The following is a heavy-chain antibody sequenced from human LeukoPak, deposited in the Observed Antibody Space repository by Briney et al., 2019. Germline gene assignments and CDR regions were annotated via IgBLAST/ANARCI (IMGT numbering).Heavy chain of an antibody. J-gene: IGHJ4*02. D-gene: IGHD4-23*01. Sequence: SETLSLTCTVSGGSISSYYWSWIRQPPGKGLEWIGYIYYSGSTNYNPSLKSRVTISVDTSKNQFSLKLSSVTAADTAVYYCARDGKLYGGAIDYWGQGTLVTVSS. V-gene: IGHV4-59*12. CDR2: IYYSGST. CDR3: ARDGKLYGGAIDY. CDR1: GGSISSYY.